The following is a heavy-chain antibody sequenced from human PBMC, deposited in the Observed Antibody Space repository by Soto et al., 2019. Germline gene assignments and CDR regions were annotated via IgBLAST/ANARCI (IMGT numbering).Heavy chain of an antibody. CDR2: VYHSGSS. CDR1: GGSKSSSSYY. D-gene: IGHD3-22*01. J-gene: IGHJ3*02. V-gene: IGHV4-39*01. Sequence: QLQLQESGPGLVKPAETLSLICSVSGGSKSSSSYYWGWIRQPPGKGLEWIGNVYHSGSSYYNPSLKSRLTISVHPSKNQFSLTLNSVTAADTAVYYCARRQDYYDSSGYYNDAFDIWGQGTEVTVSS. CDR3: ARRQDYYDSSGYYNDAFDI.